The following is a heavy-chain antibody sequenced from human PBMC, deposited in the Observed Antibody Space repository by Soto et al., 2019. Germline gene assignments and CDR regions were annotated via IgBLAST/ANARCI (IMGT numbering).Heavy chain of an antibody. CDR3: ARPAYNIDY. CDR1: GGSVSSYY. V-gene: IGHV4-59*02. Sequence: QVQLQESGPGLVKPSETLSLTCTVSGGSVSSYYWSWIRQPLGKGLEWIGYIYYTGNTNYSPSLKSRVTISVDTSKKQFSLKLSSVTAADTAVYYCARPAYNIDYWGQGTLVTVSS. J-gene: IGHJ4*02. D-gene: IGHD1-1*01. CDR2: IYYTGNT.